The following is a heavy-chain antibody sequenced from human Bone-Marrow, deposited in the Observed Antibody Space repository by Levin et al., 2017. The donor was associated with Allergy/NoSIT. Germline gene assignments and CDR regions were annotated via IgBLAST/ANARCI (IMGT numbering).Heavy chain of an antibody. J-gene: IGHJ4*02. V-gene: IGHV4-39*07. Sequence: SSETLSLTCTVSGGSISSSSYYWGWIRQPPGKGLEWIGNIYYSGTTYYNPSLKSRVTISVDTSKNQFSLKLNSVTAADTAVYYCASDHGGDGSNDYWGQGILVTVSS. D-gene: IGHD2-21*02. CDR1: GGSISSSSYY. CDR3: ASDHGGDGSNDY. CDR2: IYYSGTT.